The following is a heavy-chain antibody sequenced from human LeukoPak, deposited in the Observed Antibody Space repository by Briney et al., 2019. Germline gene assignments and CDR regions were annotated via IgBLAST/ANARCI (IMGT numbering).Heavy chain of an antibody. Sequence: PGGSLRLSCAASGFTFSSYAMHWVRQAPGKGLEYVSAISSNGGSTYYANSVKGRFTISRDNSKNTLYLQMGSLRAEDMAVYYCARAPGYQLSPLSWGQGTLVTVSS. V-gene: IGHV3-64*01. J-gene: IGHJ4*02. D-gene: IGHD2-2*01. CDR1: GFTFSSYA. CDR2: ISSNGGST. CDR3: ARAPGYQLSPLS.